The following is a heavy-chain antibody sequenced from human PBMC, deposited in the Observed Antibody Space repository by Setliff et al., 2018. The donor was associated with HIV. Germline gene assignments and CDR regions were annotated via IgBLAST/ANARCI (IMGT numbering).Heavy chain of an antibody. V-gene: IGHV3-7*03. CDR3: ATDRGTY. D-gene: IGHD1-7*01. CDR1: GLIFSSYW. J-gene: IGHJ4*02. CDR2: IKQDGSEK. Sequence: GGSLRLSCAASGLIFSSYWMSWVRQAPGKGLEWVANIKQDGSEKYYVDSVKGRFTISRDNAKNSLYLQMDSLRAEDTAVYYCATDRGTYWGQGTLVTVSS.